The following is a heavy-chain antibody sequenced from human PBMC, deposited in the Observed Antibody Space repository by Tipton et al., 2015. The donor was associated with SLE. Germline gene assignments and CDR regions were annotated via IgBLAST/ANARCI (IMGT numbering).Heavy chain of an antibody. V-gene: IGHV3-30*04. CDR2: ISDGGNNK. CDR1: GFGFSSYS. J-gene: IGHJ6*02. Sequence: SLRLSCVGSGFGFSSYSMHWLRQAPGKGLEWGAVISDGGNNKRYADSVKGRFTISRDNSKSTLYLQMDSLRVEDTAVYFCARMKSISGTIIYYGIDVWGQGTRVTVTS. CDR3: ARMKSISGTIIYYGIDV. D-gene: IGHD1-7*01.